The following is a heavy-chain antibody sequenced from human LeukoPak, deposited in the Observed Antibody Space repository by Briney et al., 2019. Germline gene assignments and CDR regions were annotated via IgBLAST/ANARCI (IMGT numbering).Heavy chain of an antibody. V-gene: IGHV3-7*04. CDR1: GFTFTNYA. J-gene: IGHJ4*02. Sequence: GGSLRLSCAASGFTFTNYAMSWVRQAPGRGLEWVANIKHDGSEEYYVDSVKGRFTISRDNAKNTLILQMNSLRGEDTAVYYCARALGNSTGDYWGQGTLVTVSS. CDR2: IKHDGSEE. CDR3: ARALGNSTGDY. D-gene: IGHD7-27*01.